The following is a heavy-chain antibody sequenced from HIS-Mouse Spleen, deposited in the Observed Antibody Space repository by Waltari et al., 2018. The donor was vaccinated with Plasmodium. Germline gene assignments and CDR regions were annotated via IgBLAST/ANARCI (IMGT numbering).Heavy chain of an antibody. CDR1: GFPVRSNY. D-gene: IGHD6-6*01. Sequence: EVQLVESGGGLIQPGGSLRLSCAASGFPVRSNYLSWVRQAPGKGLGLVSVMYSGGSTYYADSVKDRFNISRDNSKNTLYLQMNSLRAEDTAVYYCARGMKSSSSAFDIWGQGTMVTVSS. CDR3: ARGMKSSSSAFDI. CDR2: MYSGGST. V-gene: IGHV3-53*01. J-gene: IGHJ3*02.